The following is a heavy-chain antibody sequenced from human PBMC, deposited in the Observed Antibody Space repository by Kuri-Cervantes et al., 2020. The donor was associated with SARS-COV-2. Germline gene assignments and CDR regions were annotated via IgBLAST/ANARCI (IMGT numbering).Heavy chain of an antibody. CDR1: GGSISSGSYY. V-gene: IGHV4-61*01. CDR2: IYYSGST. J-gene: IGHJ4*02. CDR3: AREDRPSGRYDY. D-gene: IGHD1-26*01. Sequence: GSLRLSCTVSGGSISSGSYYWSWIRQPPGKGLEWIGYIYYSGSTNYNPSLKSRVTISVDTSKNQFSLKLSSVTAADTAVYYCAREDRPSGRYDYWGQGTLVTVSS.